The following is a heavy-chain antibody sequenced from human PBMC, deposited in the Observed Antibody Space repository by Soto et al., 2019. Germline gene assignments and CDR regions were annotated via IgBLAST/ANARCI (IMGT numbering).Heavy chain of an antibody. Sequence: EVQLLESGGALVEPGGSLRLSCDTSGFTFSNYVMTWVRQAPGRGLEWVSSISGSGDVRSYADSVKGRFTISRDNSEKTLYLQMNSLRAEDTATYFCATAYYDRRGFQDRWGQGTLVTVSS. CDR2: ISGSGDVR. V-gene: IGHV3-23*01. D-gene: IGHD3-22*01. J-gene: IGHJ5*02. CDR1: GFTFSNYV. CDR3: ATAYYDRRGFQDR.